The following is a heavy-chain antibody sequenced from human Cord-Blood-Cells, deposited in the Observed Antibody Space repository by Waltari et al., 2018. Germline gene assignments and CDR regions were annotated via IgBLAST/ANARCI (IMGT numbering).Heavy chain of an antibody. CDR1: GFTFSSYA. Sequence: QVQLVESGGGVVQPGRSLRLSCAASGFTFSSYAMHGVRQAPGKGLEWVAVISYDGSNKYYADSVKGRFTISRDNSKNTLYLQMNSLRAEDTAVYYCARDLGDFWSGYYDYWGQGTLVTVSS. CDR2: ISYDGSNK. J-gene: IGHJ4*02. CDR3: ARDLGDFWSGYYDY. V-gene: IGHV3-30-3*01. D-gene: IGHD3-3*01.